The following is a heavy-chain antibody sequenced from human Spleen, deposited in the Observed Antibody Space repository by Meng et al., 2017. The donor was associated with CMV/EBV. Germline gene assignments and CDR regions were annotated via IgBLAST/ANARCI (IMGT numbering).Heavy chain of an antibody. J-gene: IGHJ4*02. Sequence: SLKISCAASGFTFDDYAMHWVRQAPGKGLEWVSGISWNSGSIGYADSVKGRFTISRDNAKNSLYLQMNSLRAEDMALYYCAKDTTDGDYTGSYFDHWGQGTLVTVSS. CDR1: GFTFDDYA. CDR2: ISWNSGSI. D-gene: IGHD4-17*01. V-gene: IGHV3-9*03. CDR3: AKDTTDGDYTGSYFDH.